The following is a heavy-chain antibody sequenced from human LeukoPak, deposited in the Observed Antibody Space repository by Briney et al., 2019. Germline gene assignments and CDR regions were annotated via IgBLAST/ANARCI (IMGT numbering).Heavy chain of an antibody. V-gene: IGHV3-66*01. CDR3: ATGYY. D-gene: IGHD1-14*01. CDR1: GFTVSSNY. Sequence: AGSLRLSCAASGFTVSSNYLSWVRQAPGKGLEWVSVIYSGGTTYYAESVKGRFTISRDNSKNMLYLQMNSLGAEDTAVYYCATGYYWGQGTLVTVSS. CDR2: IYSGGTT. J-gene: IGHJ4*02.